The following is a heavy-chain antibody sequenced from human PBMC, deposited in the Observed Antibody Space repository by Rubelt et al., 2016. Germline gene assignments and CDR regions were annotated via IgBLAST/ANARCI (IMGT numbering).Heavy chain of an antibody. Sequence: QLQLQESGPGLVKPSETLSLTCTVSGGSISSSSYYWGWIRQPPGKGLEWIGSIYYSGSTYYNPSLKSRVTISVDTSKNQFSRKLSAVTAADTAVYYWARTYSYDSSGPVDYWGQGTLVTVSS. V-gene: IGHV4-39*01. D-gene: IGHD3-22*01. CDR3: ARTYSYDSSGPVDY. CDR2: IYYSGST. CDR1: GGSISSSSYY. J-gene: IGHJ4*02.